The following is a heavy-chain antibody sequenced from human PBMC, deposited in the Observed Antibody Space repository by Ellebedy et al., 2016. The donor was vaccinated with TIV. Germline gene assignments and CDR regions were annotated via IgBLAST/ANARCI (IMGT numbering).Heavy chain of an antibody. CDR2: IIPLLDIA. CDR1: GGSFSNYG. V-gene: IGHV1-69*10. CDR3: ARLPESGDNQVLYYMDV. Sequence: AASVKVSCKASGGSFSNYGISWVRQAPGQGLEWLGGIIPLLDIANYAQRFQGRVPITADTSTSTAYMELSSLSSEETAVYYCARLPESGDNQVLYYMDVWGKGTTVTVSS. J-gene: IGHJ6*03. D-gene: IGHD5-18*01.